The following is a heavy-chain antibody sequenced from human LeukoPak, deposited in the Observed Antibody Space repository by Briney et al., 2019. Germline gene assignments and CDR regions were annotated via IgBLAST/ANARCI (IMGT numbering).Heavy chain of an antibody. D-gene: IGHD5-24*01. Sequence: GRSLRLSCVASGFTFSHSWMTWVRQAPGKGLKWVGHIKEDGSSQNYADSVKGRFTISRDNAKSSLHLQMNGLRAEDTAMYYCARDRRDGYTDFDYWGQGTLVTVSS. CDR1: GFTFSHSW. CDR2: IKEDGSSQ. J-gene: IGHJ4*02. V-gene: IGHV3-7*03. CDR3: ARDRRDGYTDFDY.